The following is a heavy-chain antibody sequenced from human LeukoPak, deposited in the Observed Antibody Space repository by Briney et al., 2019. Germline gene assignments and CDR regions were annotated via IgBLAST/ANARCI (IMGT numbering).Heavy chain of an antibody. CDR1: GGSFSGYY. V-gene: IGHV4-34*01. J-gene: IGHJ6*02. CDR3: AREKDYYGSGSYYKGYGMDV. D-gene: IGHD3-10*01. CDR2: INHSGST. Sequence: SETLSLTCAVYGGSFSGYYWSWIRQPPGKGLEWIGEINHSGSTNYNPSLKSRVTISVDTSKNQFSLKLSSVTAADTAVYYCAREKDYYGSGSYYKGYGMDVWGQGTTVTVSS.